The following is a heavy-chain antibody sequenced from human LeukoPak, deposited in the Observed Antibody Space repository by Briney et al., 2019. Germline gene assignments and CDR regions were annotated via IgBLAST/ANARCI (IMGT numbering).Heavy chain of an antibody. D-gene: IGHD1-26*01. Sequence: SETLSLTCAVSGGSISSGGYSWSWIRQPPGKGLEWIGYIYHSGSTYYNPSLKSRVTISVDRSKNQFSLKLSSVTAADTAVYYCARVEGATTQTDAFDIWGRGTMVTVSS. V-gene: IGHV4-30-2*01. J-gene: IGHJ3*02. CDR1: GGSISSGGYS. CDR2: IYHSGST. CDR3: ARVEGATTQTDAFDI.